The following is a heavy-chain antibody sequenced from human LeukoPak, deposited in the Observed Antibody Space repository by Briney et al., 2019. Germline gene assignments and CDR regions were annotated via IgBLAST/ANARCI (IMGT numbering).Heavy chain of an antibody. CDR2: ISAYNGNT. J-gene: IGHJ4*02. CDR3: ARVTEYYYGSGSYYRWIRDFDY. V-gene: IGHV1-18*01. CDR1: GYTFTSYG. Sequence: ASVKVSCKASGYTFTSYGISWVRQAPGQGLEWMGWISAYNGNTNYAQKLQGRVTMTTDTSTSTAYMELRSLRSDDTVVYYCARVTEYYYGSGSYYRWIRDFDYWGQGTLVTVSS. D-gene: IGHD3-10*01.